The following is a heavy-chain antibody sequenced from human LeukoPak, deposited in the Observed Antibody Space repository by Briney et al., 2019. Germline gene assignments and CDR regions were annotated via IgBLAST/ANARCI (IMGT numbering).Heavy chain of an antibody. V-gene: IGHV3-53*01. Sequence: GGSLRLSCAASGFTVSNKYMTWVRQAPGKGLEWGSLIYSDGRTYYADSVKGRCTISRDNSKNTLYLQMNSLRAEDTAVYYCARVKNHRGIAVAGSDYWGQGTLVTVSS. J-gene: IGHJ4*02. CDR2: IYSDGRT. D-gene: IGHD6-13*01. CDR3: ARVKNHRGIAVAGSDY. CDR1: GFTVSNKY.